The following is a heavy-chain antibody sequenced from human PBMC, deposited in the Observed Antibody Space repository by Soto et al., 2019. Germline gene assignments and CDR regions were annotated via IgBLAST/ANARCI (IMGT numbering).Heavy chain of an antibody. CDR2: IYYSGST. J-gene: IGHJ6*02. CDR3: ARVLRDRRGPRQDYYYGMDV. CDR1: GGSISSYY. Sequence: SETLSLTCTVSGGSISSYYWSWIRQPPGKGLEWIGYIYYSGSTNYNPSLKSRVTISVDTSKNQFSLKLSSVTAADTAVYYCARVLRDRRGPRQDYYYGMDVWGQGTTVTVSS. D-gene: IGHD2-15*01. V-gene: IGHV4-59*01.